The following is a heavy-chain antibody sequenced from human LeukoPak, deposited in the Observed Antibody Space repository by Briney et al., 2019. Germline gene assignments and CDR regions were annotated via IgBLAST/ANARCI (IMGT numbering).Heavy chain of an antibody. Sequence: GGSLRLSCAASGFTFSSYWMHWVRQPPGRGLVWVSRINGDGSRTFYADSVKGRFTISRDSAKNTLYLQMNSLRTDDTAVYYCARLGCSGGSCYFDYWGQGNLVTVSS. CDR3: ARLGCSGGSCYFDY. D-gene: IGHD2-15*01. CDR2: INGDGSRT. V-gene: IGHV3-74*01. J-gene: IGHJ4*02. CDR1: GFTFSSYW.